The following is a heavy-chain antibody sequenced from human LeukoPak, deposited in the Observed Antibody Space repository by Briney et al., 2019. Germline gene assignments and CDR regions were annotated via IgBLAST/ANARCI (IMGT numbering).Heavy chain of an antibody. D-gene: IGHD6-6*01. J-gene: IGHJ5*02. CDR1: GGTFSIYA. CDR3: AREGASIAALNWFDP. CDR2: IIPILGIA. Sequence: ASVTVSCTASGGTFSIYAISWVRQAPGQGLEWMGRIIPILGIANYAQKFQGRVTITADKSTSTAYMELSSLRSEDTAVYYCAREGASIAALNWFDPWGQGTLVTVPS. V-gene: IGHV1-69*04.